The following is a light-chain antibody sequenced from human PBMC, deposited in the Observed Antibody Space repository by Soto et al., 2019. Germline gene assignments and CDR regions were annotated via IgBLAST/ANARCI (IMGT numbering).Light chain of an antibody. CDR1: QSVSSSY. V-gene: IGKV3-20*01. J-gene: IGKJ1*01. CDR2: GAS. CDR3: QQYGSFPRT. Sequence: EIVLTQSPGTLSLSPGERATLSCRASQSVSSSYLAWYQQKPGQAPRLLIYGASSRATGIPDRFSGSGSGTDFTLTISRLEPEDFAVYYCQQYGSFPRTFGQG.